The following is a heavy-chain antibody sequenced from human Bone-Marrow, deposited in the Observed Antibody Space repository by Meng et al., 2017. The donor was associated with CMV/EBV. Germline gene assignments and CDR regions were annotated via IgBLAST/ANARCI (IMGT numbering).Heavy chain of an antibody. V-gene: IGHV4-59*11. Sequence: GSLRLSCTVSGGSISRHYWTWIRQPPGKGLEYIGYIYYSGSTNYNPSLKSRVTISVDTSKNQFSLKLSAVTAADTAVYYCASLVMASWGYFDYWGQGTLVTVSS. J-gene: IGHJ4*02. D-gene: IGHD2-21*01. CDR3: ASLVMASWGYFDY. CDR1: GGSISRHY. CDR2: IYYSGST.